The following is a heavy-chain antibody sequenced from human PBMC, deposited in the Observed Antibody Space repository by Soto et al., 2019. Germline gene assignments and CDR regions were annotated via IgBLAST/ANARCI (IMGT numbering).Heavy chain of an antibody. Sequence: PGGSLRLSCAASGFTFSSYAMSWVRQAPGKGLEWVSAINSRGGSTYYADSVKGRFTISRDSSKNTLYLQMNSLRAEDTAVYYCAKDRSSTSCYAFEYWGQGTLVTVS. V-gene: IGHV3-23*01. CDR1: GFTFSSYA. CDR3: AKDRSSTSCYAFEY. CDR2: INSRGGST. J-gene: IGHJ4*02. D-gene: IGHD2-2*01.